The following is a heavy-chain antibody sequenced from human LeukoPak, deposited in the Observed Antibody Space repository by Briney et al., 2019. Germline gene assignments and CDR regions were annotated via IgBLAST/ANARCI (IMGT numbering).Heavy chain of an antibody. V-gene: IGHV3-23*01. CDR1: GFTFSSYA. D-gene: IGHD3-22*01. CDR3: AKDPDYDSSGYSDY. CDR2: ISASGYST. J-gene: IGHJ4*02. Sequence: PGGSLRLSCAASGFTFSSYAMSWVRQAPGKGLEWVSGISASGYSTYYADSVKGRFTISRDNPKNTLYLQMNTLSAEDTAVYYCAKDPDYDSSGYSDYWGQGTLVTVFS.